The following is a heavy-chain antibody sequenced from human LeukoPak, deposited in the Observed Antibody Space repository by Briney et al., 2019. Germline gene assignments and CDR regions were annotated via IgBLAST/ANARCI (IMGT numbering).Heavy chain of an antibody. CDR3: AKDDDGHHHGVDH. Sequence: GGSLRLSCAASGFTVSSYAMTCVHQASGNGLEWVSAIGYCAGDTYYADSVKGRVTISRDNSMNTLYLQMSSLRADDTALYYCAKDDDGHHHGVDHWGQGTLVTVSS. CDR1: GFTVSSYA. J-gene: IGHJ4*02. V-gene: IGHV3-23*01. D-gene: IGHD4-17*01. CDR2: IGYCAGDT.